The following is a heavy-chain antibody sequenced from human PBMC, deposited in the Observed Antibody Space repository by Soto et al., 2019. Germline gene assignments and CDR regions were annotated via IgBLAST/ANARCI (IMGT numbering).Heavy chain of an antibody. Sequence: QVQLVESGGGVVQPGRSLRLSCAASGFTFSSYAMHWVRQAPGKGLEWVAVISYDGSNKYYADSVKGRFTISRDNSKNTLYLQRSSLRGEDTAVYYCARDIGRTTVTYWFYPWGQGTLVTVSS. CDR1: GFTFSSYA. V-gene: IGHV3-30-3*01. CDR2: ISYDGSNK. CDR3: ARDIGRTTVTYWFYP. D-gene: IGHD4-17*01. J-gene: IGHJ5*02.